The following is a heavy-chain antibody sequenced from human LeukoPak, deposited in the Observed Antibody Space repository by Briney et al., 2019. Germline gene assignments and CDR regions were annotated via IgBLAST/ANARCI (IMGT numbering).Heavy chain of an antibody. CDR1: GFTLDDYA. CDR3: AKAQRGGSSGHLDY. V-gene: IGHV3-9*03. J-gene: IGHJ4*02. CDR2: ISWNSGSI. Sequence: GRSLRLSCAASGFTLDDYAMHWVRQAPGKGLEWVSGISWNSGSIGYADSVKGRFTISRDNAKNSLYLQMNSLRAEDMALYYCAKAQRGGSSGHLDYWGQGTLVTVSS. D-gene: IGHD1-26*01.